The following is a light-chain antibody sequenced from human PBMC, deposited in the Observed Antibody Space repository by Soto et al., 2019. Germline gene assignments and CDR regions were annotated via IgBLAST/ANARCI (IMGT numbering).Light chain of an antibody. CDR1: QSVSSNY. CDR2: GAS. J-gene: IGKJ1*01. V-gene: IGKV3-20*01. Sequence: EIVLTQSPGTLSLSPGERATLSCRASQSVSSNYLAWYRRKPGQAPSLLIYGASTRATGIPGRFSGSGSGTDFTLTITRLEPEDFAVYYCQQYGSSTPTFGQGTKVEFK. CDR3: QQYGSSTPT.